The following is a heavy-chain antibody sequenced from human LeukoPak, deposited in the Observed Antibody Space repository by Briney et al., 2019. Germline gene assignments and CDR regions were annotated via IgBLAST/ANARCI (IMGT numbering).Heavy chain of an antibody. D-gene: IGHD6-13*01. CDR2: IYHSGST. J-gene: IGHJ3*02. V-gene: IGHV4-4*02. CDR3: ASHSSSWPDAFDI. Sequence: PSETLSLTCAVSGGSISSSNWWSWVRQPPGKGLEWSGEIYHSGSTNYNPSLKSRVTISVDKSKNQFSLKLSSVTAADTAVYYCASHSSSWPDAFDIWGQGTMVTVSS. CDR1: GGSISSSNW.